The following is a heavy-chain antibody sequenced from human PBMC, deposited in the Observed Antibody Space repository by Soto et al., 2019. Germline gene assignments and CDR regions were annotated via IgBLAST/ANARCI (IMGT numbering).Heavy chain of an antibody. J-gene: IGHJ5*02. CDR3: ARHLRHSADIRWTTLGWFDP. D-gene: IGHD4-17*01. V-gene: IGHV4-39*01. Sequence: PPETLSLTCTVFGGSISSSSYYLVWIRQPPGKGLEWIGSIYYSGSTYYNPSLKSRVTISVDTSKNQCSLKLSSVTAADTAVYYCARHLRHSADIRWTTLGWFDPWGQGTLVTVSS. CDR1: GGSISSSSYY. CDR2: IYYSGST.